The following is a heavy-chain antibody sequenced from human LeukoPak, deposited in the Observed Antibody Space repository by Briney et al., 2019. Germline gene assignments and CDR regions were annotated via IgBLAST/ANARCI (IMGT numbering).Heavy chain of an antibody. D-gene: IGHD3-3*01. CDR3: ARGLIRSLEWDGQYYFDY. Sequence: GASVKVSCKASGYTFTSYGISWVRQAPGQGLEWMGWISAYNGNTNYAQKLQGRVTMTTDTSTSTAYMELRSLRSDDTAVYYCARGLIRSLEWDGQYYFDYWGQGTLVTVSS. V-gene: IGHV1-18*01. J-gene: IGHJ4*02. CDR2: ISAYNGNT. CDR1: GYTFTSYG.